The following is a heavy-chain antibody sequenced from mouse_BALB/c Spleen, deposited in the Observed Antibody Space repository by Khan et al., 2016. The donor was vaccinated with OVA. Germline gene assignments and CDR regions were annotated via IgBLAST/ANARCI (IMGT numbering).Heavy chain of an antibody. D-gene: IGHD1-1*01. V-gene: IGHV1-76*01. CDR1: GDILNSYW. CDR2: IYPGTGSI. Sequence: QVQLKQSGEERGREGAGVKRDGKTEGDILNSYWIHWVKQRSGQGLEWIARIYPGTGSIYYNEKFKGKATLTADKSSSTAYMQLSSLKSEDSAVYFCARPYDSSHYFDYWGQGTTLTVSS. J-gene: IGHJ2*01. CDR3: ARPYDSSHYFDY.